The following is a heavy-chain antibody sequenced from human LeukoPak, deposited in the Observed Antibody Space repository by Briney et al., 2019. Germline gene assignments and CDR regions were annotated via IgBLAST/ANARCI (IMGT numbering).Heavy chain of an antibody. CDR1: GFTFSSYS. J-gene: IGHJ4*02. CDR3: AREWWDLQTFDF. CDR2: ISSSSDYI. V-gene: IGHV3-21*01. D-gene: IGHD1-26*01. Sequence: GGSLRLSCAASGFTFSSYSMNWVRQAPGKGLEWVSSISSSSDYIFYTDSVKGRFTISRDNAKNSVYLQMNNLRAEDTAVYYCAREWWDLQTFDFWGQGTLVTVSS.